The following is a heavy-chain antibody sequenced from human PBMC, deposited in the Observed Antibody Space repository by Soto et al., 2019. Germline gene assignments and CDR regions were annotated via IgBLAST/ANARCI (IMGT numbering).Heavy chain of an antibody. CDR2: INAGGITT. J-gene: IGHJ4*02. Sequence: GGSPRLCCSASGFSFCTYTMNWVRLDPGKGLEWVAVINAGGITTYYADSVKGRFTISRDNSKKALYLQMNSLRAEDTAVYYCARGGAYYYDSSGYYPDFDYWGQGTLVTVSS. CDR1: GFSFCTYT. CDR3: ARGGAYYYDSSGYYPDFDY. V-gene: IGHV3-30*04. D-gene: IGHD3-22*01.